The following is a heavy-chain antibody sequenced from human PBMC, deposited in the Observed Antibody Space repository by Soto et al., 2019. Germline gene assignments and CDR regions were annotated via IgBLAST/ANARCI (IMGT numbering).Heavy chain of an antibody. J-gene: IGHJ4*02. Sequence: EVQLVESGGGLVQPGGSLKLSCAASGFTFSGSAVHWVRQASGKGLEWVGRIRSKANNYAIAYAASVRGRFTISRDDSNNMAYLQMDSLRSEDTAVYYCTRLGEQALVERALDYGGQGTLVTVSS. CDR2: IRSKANNYAI. CDR3: TRLGEQALVERALDY. CDR1: GFTFSGSA. D-gene: IGHD6-13*01. V-gene: IGHV3-73*01.